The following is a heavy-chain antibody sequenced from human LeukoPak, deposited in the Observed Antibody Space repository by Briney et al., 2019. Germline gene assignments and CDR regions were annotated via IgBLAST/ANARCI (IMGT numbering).Heavy chain of an antibody. CDR3: ARDGTDFVLYYFDY. V-gene: IGHV3-11*04. D-gene: IGHD1-26*01. J-gene: IGHJ4*02. CDR1: GFTFSDYY. Sequence: PGGSLRLSCAASGFTFSDYYMGWIRQAPPKGLEWISYVTNNNGAMFYAGSLEGRFTISRDNSKNTLYLQMNSLRAEDTAVYYCARDGTDFVLYYFDYWGQGTLVTVSS. CDR2: VTNNNGAM.